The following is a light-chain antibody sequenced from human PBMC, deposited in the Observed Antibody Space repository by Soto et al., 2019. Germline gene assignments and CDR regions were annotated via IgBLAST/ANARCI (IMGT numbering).Light chain of an antibody. Sequence: QPVLTQPPSISGTPGQGVVISCSGGSSNIGSTSVNWYQQLPGTAPRPLIYFNDKRPSGVPDRFAXSXXGTSXXXVIXGLQSEDGADYYCSAWDDRLNGPVLGGGTKLTVL. J-gene: IGLJ2*01. V-gene: IGLV1-44*01. CDR2: FND. CDR1: SSNIGSTS. CDR3: SAWDDRLNGPV.